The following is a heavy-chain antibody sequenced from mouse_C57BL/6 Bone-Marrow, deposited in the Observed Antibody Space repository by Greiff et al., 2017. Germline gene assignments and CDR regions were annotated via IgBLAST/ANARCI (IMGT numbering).Heavy chain of an antibody. J-gene: IGHJ2*01. CDR3: ASCVTTVSSR. D-gene: IGHD1-1*01. CDR2: IDPSDSET. Sequence: QVQLKQPGAELVRPGSSVKLSCKASGYTFTSYWMHWVKQRPIQGLEWIGNIDPSDSETHYNQKFKDKATLTVDKSSSTAYMQLSSLTSEDSAVYYCASCVTTVSSRWGQGTTLTVSS. CDR1: GYTFTSYW. V-gene: IGHV1-52*01.